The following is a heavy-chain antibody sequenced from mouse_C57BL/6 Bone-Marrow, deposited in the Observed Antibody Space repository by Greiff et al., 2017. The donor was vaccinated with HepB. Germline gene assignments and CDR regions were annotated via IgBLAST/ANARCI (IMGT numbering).Heavy chain of an antibody. J-gene: IGHJ4*01. D-gene: IGHD2-2*01. CDR3: TRHWFDAMDY. V-gene: IGHV6-6*01. CDR1: GFTFSDAW. CDR2: IRNKANNHAT. Sequence: EVMLVESGGGLVQPGGSMKLSCAASGFTFSDAWMDWVRQSPEQGLEWVAEIRNKANNHATYYAESVKGGFTISSDDSKSSVYRQMTSLRAEDTGIYYCTRHWFDAMDYWGQGTSVTVSS.